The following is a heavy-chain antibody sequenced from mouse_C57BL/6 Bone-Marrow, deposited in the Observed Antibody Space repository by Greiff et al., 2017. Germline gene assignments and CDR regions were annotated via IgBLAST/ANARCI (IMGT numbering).Heavy chain of an antibody. J-gene: IGHJ2*01. CDR1: GFTFTDYY. Sequence: DVKLVESGGGLVQPGGSLSLSCAASGFTFTDYYMSWVRPPPGKALEWLGFIRNKANGYTTEYSASVKGRFTISRDNSQSILYLQMNALRAEDSATYYCARAFYHCGSSSLDYWGQGTTLTVSS. D-gene: IGHD1-1*01. CDR3: ARAFYHCGSSSLDY. CDR2: IRNKANGYTT. V-gene: IGHV7-3*01.